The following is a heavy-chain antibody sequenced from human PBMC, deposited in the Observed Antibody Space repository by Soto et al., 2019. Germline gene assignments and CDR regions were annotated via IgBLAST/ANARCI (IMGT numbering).Heavy chain of an antibody. J-gene: IGHJ3*02. V-gene: IGHV3-21*01. Sequence: VQLVESGGGLVKPGGSLRLSCAASGFTFSSYSMNWVRQAPGKGLEWVSSISSSSSYIYYADSVKGRFTISRDNAKNSLYLQMNSLRAEDTAVYYCARGAQMWIQLWGDAFDIWGQGTMVTVSS. CDR1: GFTFSSYS. D-gene: IGHD5-18*01. CDR3: ARGAQMWIQLWGDAFDI. CDR2: ISSSSSYI.